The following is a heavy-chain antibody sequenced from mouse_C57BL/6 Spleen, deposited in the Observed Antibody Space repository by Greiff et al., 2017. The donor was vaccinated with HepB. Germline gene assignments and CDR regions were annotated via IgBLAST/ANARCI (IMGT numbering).Heavy chain of an antibody. Sequence: VQLKDSGPGLVKPSQSLSLTCSVTGYSITSGYYWNWIRQFPGNKLEWMGYISYDGSNNYNPSLKNRISITRDTSKNQFFLKLNAVTTEDTATYDCARVHYSNYFAYWGQGTLVTVSA. J-gene: IGHJ3*01. CDR1: GYSITSGYY. D-gene: IGHD2-5*01. V-gene: IGHV3-6*01. CDR3: ARVHYSNYFAY. CDR2: ISYDGSN.